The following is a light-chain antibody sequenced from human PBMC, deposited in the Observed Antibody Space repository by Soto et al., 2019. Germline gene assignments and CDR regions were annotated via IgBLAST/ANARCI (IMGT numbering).Light chain of an antibody. CDR2: GAS. V-gene: IGKV3-20*01. CDR3: QQYGSSTRT. J-gene: IGKJ1*01. CDR1: QNVGSRY. Sequence: FTQYPDALSLSPGERAFVCCRGSQNVGSRYLAWYQKKTGQDPWIVIYGASNRATGIPDRFSGSGSGTEFSLTISSLETGDVAAYECQQYGSSTRTFGQGTKVDI.